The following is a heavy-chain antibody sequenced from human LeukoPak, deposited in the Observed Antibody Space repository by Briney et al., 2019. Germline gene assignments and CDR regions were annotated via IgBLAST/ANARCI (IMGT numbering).Heavy chain of an antibody. Sequence: SETLSLTCTVSGGSISSYYWSWIRQPPGKGLEWIGYTYYSGSTNYNPSLKSRVTMSVDTSKNQSSLKLSSVTAADTAVYYCARDRTVDYGDYFFDYWGQGTLVTVSS. CDR2: TYYSGST. J-gene: IGHJ4*02. V-gene: IGHV4-59*01. D-gene: IGHD4-17*01. CDR3: ARDRTVDYGDYFFDY. CDR1: GGSISSYY.